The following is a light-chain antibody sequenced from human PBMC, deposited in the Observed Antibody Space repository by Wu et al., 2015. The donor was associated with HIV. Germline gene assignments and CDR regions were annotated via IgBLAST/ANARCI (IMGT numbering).Light chain of an antibody. CDR3: QQLHNYPPFT. Sequence: DIQMTQSPSSLSSSVGDKVTITCRASQTISRYLNWYQQNPGKAPKLLIYDAVNLQSGVPSRFSGSGSGTTFTLTINSLQPEDSAIYFCQQLHNYPPFTFGGGTKVEI. CDR1: QTISRY. J-gene: IGKJ4*01. CDR2: DAV. V-gene: IGKV1-9*01.